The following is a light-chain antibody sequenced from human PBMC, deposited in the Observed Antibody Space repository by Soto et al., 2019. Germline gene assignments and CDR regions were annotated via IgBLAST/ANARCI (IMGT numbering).Light chain of an antibody. J-gene: IGKJ1*01. V-gene: IGKV3-15*01. CDR1: QSVSSN. CDR2: GAS. Sequence: EIVMTQSPATLSVSPGERATLSCRASQSVSSNLAWYQQKPGQAPRLLIYGASTRATGIPARFSGSGSGTEFTLTISSLQSEDFAVYYCHQYKNWPGTFGQGTKVEIK. CDR3: HQYKNWPGT.